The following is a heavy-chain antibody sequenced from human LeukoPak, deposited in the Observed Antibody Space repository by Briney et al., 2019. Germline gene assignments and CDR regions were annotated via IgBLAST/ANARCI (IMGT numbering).Heavy chain of an antibody. CDR3: ARSPDIVVVPAAHSDAFDI. D-gene: IGHD2-2*01. V-gene: IGHV1-18*01. J-gene: IGHJ3*02. CDR2: ISTDNGNT. Sequence: VASVKVSCKGSGYTFTSHGISWVRQAPGQGLEWMGWISTDNGNTNYAQKVQDRVTMTTDTSTSTAYMELRSLRSDDTAVYYCARSPDIVVVPAAHSDAFDIWGQGTMVTVSS. CDR1: GYTFTSHG.